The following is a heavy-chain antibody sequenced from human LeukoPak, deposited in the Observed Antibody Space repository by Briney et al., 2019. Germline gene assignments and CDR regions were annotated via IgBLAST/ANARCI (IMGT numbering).Heavy chain of an antibody. CDR3: ARIPPPYYYGSGSQWYFDL. J-gene: IGHJ2*01. Sequence: SETLSLACTVSGGSISSGDYYWSWIRQPPGKGLEWIGYIYYSGSTYYNPSLKSRVTISVDTSKNQFSLKLSSVTAADTVVYYCARIPPPYYYGSGSQWYFDLWGRGTLVTVSS. CDR1: GGSISSGDYY. CDR2: IYYSGST. V-gene: IGHV4-30-4*01. D-gene: IGHD3-10*01.